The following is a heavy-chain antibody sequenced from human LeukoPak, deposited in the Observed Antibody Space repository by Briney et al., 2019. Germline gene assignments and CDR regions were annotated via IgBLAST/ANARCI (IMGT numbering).Heavy chain of an antibody. CDR1: GFTFSRYS. Sequence: GGSLRLSCAASGFTFSRYSMNWVRQAPGKGLEWVSGIPSRGYSTFYADSVKGRFIISRDSSKDTLYLQMNSLRAEDTAVYYCARRSYRYYYMDVWGKGTTVTVSS. V-gene: IGHV3-23*01. J-gene: IGHJ6*03. CDR3: ARRSYRYYYMDV. D-gene: IGHD3-10*01. CDR2: IPSRGYST.